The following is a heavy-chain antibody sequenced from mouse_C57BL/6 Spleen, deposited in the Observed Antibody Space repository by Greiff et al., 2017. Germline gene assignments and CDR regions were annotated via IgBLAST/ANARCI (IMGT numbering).Heavy chain of an antibody. J-gene: IGHJ2*01. CDR2: INYDGSST. V-gene: IGHV5-16*01. CDR1: GFTFSDYY. D-gene: IGHD2-4*01. Sequence: EVQLVESEGGLVQPGSSMKLSCTASGFTFSDYYMAWVRQVPEKGLEWVANINYDGSSTYYLDSLKSRFIISRDNAKNILYLQMSSLKSEDTATYYCARDRGFYYDYDGGFDYWGQGTTLTVSS. CDR3: ARDRGFYYDYDGGFDY.